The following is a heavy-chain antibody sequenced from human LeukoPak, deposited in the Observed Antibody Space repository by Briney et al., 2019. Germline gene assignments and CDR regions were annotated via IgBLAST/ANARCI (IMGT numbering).Heavy chain of an antibody. Sequence: SEPLSLTCTVSGGSISSGVYYWSWSRRPAGKGLEWIGHIYTSGTTNYNPSLKSRVTISVDTSKNQFSLKLSSVTAADTAVYYCAATSNYVDYWDQRTLVTVSS. D-gene: IGHD2-2*01. CDR1: GGSISSGVYY. CDR3: AATSNYVDY. CDR2: IYTSGTT. J-gene: IGHJ4*02. V-gene: IGHV4-61*09.